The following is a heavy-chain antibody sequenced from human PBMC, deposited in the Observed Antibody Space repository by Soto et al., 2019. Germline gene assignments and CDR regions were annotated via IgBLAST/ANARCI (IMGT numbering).Heavy chain of an antibody. CDR1: GGPISPYY. V-gene: IGHV4-4*07. CDR3: AREGGYFDSSGSGVYHYYGVDV. J-gene: IGHJ6*02. CDR2: IYYTGST. Sequence: PSETLSLTCTVSGGPISPYYWSWIRQPAGKGLEWIGRIYYTGSTNYNPPLKSRVSMSLDTARNQISLKVNFVTDADTAVYYCAREGGYFDSSGSGVYHYYGVDVWGRWTTVTVS. D-gene: IGHD3-22*01.